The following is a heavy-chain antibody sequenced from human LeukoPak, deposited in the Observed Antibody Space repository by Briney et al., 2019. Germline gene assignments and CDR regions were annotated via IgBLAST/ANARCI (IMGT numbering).Heavy chain of an antibody. V-gene: IGHV4-34*01. Sequence: SETLSLTCAVYGGSFSGYYWSWIRQPPGKGLEWIGEINHSGSTNYNPSLKSRVTISVDTSKNQFSLKLSSVTAADTAVYYCAREGHDILTGYYPDYWGQGTLVTVSS. D-gene: IGHD3-9*01. CDR2: INHSGST. CDR3: AREGHDILTGYYPDY. J-gene: IGHJ4*02. CDR1: GGSFSGYY.